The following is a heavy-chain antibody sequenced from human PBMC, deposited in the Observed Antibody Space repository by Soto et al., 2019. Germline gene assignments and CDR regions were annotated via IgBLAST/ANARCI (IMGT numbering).Heavy chain of an antibody. D-gene: IGHD3-22*01. V-gene: IGHV4-59*01. CDR1: GGSIHNYD. J-gene: IGHJ5*02. CDR3: APYSPPKKSYDSTPGWFAP. Sequence: QVQLQESGPGLVKPSETLSLTCTVSGGSIHNYDWTSIRQSPGRGLEWIGYVYYTGSTNYNPSLKSAVTMPLDSSRNEFSLTLSSVTAADTAIHFCAPYSPPKKSYDSTPGWFAPWGQGTLVAVSS. CDR2: VYYTGST.